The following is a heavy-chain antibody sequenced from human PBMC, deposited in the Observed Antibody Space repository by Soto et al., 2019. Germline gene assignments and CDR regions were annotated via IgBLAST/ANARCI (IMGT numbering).Heavy chain of an antibody. V-gene: IGHV3-23*01. Sequence: GGSLRLSCAASGFTFSSYAMSWVRQAPGKGLEWVSAISGSGGSTYYADSVKGRFTISRDNSKNTLYLQMNSLRAEDTAVYYCARDMYSSSSPFENYYGMDVWGQGTTVTVSS. J-gene: IGHJ6*02. CDR1: GFTFSSYA. CDR3: ARDMYSSSSPFENYYGMDV. D-gene: IGHD6-6*01. CDR2: ISGSGGST.